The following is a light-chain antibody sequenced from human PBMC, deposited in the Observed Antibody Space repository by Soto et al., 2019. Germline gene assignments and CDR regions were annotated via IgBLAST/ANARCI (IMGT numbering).Light chain of an antibody. CDR3: QSYDSSLSAYV. CDR1: SSNIGANYD. J-gene: IGLJ1*01. Sequence: QSVLTQPPSVSGAPGQRVTISCTGSSSNIGANYDVHWYQQLPGTAPKLLIYAASFRPSWVPDRFSGSKSGTSASLAITGLQAEDEADYYCQSYDSSLSAYVFGTGTKVTVL. CDR2: AAS. V-gene: IGLV1-40*01.